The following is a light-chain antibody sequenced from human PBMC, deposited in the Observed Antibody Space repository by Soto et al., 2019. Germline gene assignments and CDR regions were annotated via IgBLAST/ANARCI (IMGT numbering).Light chain of an antibody. CDR3: QQYKSSSQFT. Sequence: QKPGRAPNLLIYDASTLQSGVSSRFSGSGSGTEFTLTINRLQPDDFATYYCQQYKSSSQFTFGHGTKLEIK. V-gene: IGKV1-5*01. J-gene: IGKJ2*01. CDR2: DAS.